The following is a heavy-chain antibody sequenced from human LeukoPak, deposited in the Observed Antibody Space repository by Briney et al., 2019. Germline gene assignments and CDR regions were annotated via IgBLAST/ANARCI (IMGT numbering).Heavy chain of an antibody. CDR2: IKGDESAK. J-gene: IGHJ4*02. CDR1: GFTFTTYW. Sequence: GGSLRLSCAASGFTFTTYWMAWVRQAPGKGLEWVANIKGDESAKHQADSVKGRFTISRDNAQNSVYLQMSSLRVEDTAVYYCARDVGRSLDYWGQGTLVTVSS. D-gene: IGHD1-14*01. V-gene: IGHV3-7*01. CDR3: ARDVGRSLDY.